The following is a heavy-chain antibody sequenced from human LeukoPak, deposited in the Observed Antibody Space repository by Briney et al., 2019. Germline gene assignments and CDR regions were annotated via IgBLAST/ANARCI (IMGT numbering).Heavy chain of an antibody. J-gene: IGHJ3*02. Sequence: ASVKVSCKASGYTFTGYYMHWVRQAPGQGLEWMGWINPNSGGTNYAQKFQGRVTMTRDTSISTAYMELSRLRSDDTAVYYCARDSQTHGDAFDIWGQGTMVTVSS. V-gene: IGHV1-2*02. CDR3: ARDSQTHGDAFDI. CDR1: GYTFTGYY. CDR2: INPNSGGT.